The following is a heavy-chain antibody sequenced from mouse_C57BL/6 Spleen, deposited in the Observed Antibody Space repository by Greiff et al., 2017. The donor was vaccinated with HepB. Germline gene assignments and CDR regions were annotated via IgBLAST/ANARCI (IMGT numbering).Heavy chain of an antibody. J-gene: IGHJ2*01. Sequence: VQLKESGAELVRPGASVKLSCTASGFNIKDDYMHWVKQRPEQGLEWIGWIDPENGDTEYASKFQGKATITADTSSNTAYLQLSSLTSEDTAVYYCTLRRRDFDYWGQGTTLTVSS. D-gene: IGHD2-12*01. CDR2: IDPENGDT. CDR3: TLRRRDFDY. V-gene: IGHV14-4*01. CDR1: GFNIKDDY.